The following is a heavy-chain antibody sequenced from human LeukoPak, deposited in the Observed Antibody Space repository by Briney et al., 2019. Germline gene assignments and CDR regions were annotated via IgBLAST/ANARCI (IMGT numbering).Heavy chain of an antibody. D-gene: IGHD6-13*01. CDR1: GGSFSGYY. Sequence: SETLSLTCAVYGGSFSGYYWSWIRQPPGKGLEWIGEINHSGSTNYNPSLKSRVTISVDTSKNQFSLKLSSVTAADTAVYYCARGRVLVSSWWETRNEFAYWGQGTLVTVSS. CDR2: INHSGST. V-gene: IGHV4-34*01. J-gene: IGHJ4*02. CDR3: ARGRVLVSSWWETRNEFAY.